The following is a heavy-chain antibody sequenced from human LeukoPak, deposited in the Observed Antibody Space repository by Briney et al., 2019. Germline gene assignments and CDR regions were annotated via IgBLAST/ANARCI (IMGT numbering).Heavy chain of an antibody. J-gene: IGHJ5*02. CDR3: ARDLWMAVALPFDP. CDR1: GGSISSYY. Sequence: SETLSLTCTVSGGSISSYYWSWIRQPAGKGLEWIGRIYSSGSTNYNPSLKSRVTMSVDTPKNQFSLKLSSVTAADTAVYYCARDLWMAVALPFDPWGQGTLVTVSS. CDR2: IYSSGST. D-gene: IGHD6-19*01. V-gene: IGHV4-4*07.